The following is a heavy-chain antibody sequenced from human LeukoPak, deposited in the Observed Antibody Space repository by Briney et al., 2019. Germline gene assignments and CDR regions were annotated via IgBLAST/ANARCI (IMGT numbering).Heavy chain of an antibody. D-gene: IGHD2-15*01. CDR1: GGSISSSSYY. J-gene: IGHJ5*02. CDR3: ARRYCSGGSCYSDNWFDP. CDR2: IYYSGST. V-gene: IGHV4-39*01. Sequence: PSETLSLTCTVSGGSISSSSYYWGWIRQPPGKGLEWIGSIYYSGSTYYNPSLKSRVTISVDTSKNQFSLKLSSVTAADTAVYYCARRYCSGGSCYSDNWFDPWGQEPWSPSPQ.